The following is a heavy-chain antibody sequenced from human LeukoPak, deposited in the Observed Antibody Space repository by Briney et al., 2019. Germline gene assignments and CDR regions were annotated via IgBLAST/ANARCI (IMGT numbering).Heavy chain of an antibody. CDR3: ARDIPSGFYTPDY. CDR1: GFHFRGYW. D-gene: IGHD5-12*01. J-gene: IGHJ4*02. CDR2: IETDGDEK. V-gene: IGHV3-7*01. Sequence: GALELSRLAPGFHFRGYWVELVRPAPGMGLEWVANIETDGDEKNYVDSVKGRFTISRDNARSSLYLQMSSLRVEDTAVYYCARDIPSGFYTPDYWGRGTLVTVSS.